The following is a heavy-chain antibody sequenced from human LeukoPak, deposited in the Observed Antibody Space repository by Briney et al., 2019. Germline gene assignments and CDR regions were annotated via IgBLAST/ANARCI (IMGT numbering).Heavy chain of an antibody. CDR2: MNPNSGNT. CDR3: ARGHGALLWFGETEYFQH. CDR1: GYTFTSYD. Sequence: ASVKVSCKASGYTFTSYDINWVRQATGQGLEWMGWMNPNSGNTGYAQKFQGRVTMTRNTSISTAYMELSSLRSEDTAVYYCARGHGALLWFGETEYFQHWGHRTLVTVSS. J-gene: IGHJ1*01. D-gene: IGHD3-10*01. V-gene: IGHV1-8*01.